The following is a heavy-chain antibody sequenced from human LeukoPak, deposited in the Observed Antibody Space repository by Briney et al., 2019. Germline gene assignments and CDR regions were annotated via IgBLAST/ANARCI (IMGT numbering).Heavy chain of an antibody. Sequence: GGSLRLSCAAPGLIFSNYAMSWVRQAPGKGLEWVSVISGSGGSTYYADSVKGRFTISRDNSKNTLYLQMNSLRAEDTAVYYCAKGDRGYNYGYDWSQGTLVIVSS. V-gene: IGHV3-23*01. CDR3: AKGDRGYNYGYD. CDR1: GLIFSNYA. J-gene: IGHJ4*02. CDR2: ISGSGGST. D-gene: IGHD5-18*01.